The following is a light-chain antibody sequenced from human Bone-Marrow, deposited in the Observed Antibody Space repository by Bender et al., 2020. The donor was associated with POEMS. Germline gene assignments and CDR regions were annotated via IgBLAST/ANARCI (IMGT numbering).Light chain of an antibody. V-gene: IGLV2-23*02. CDR3: CSYAHSSPSVV. CDR2: EVS. J-gene: IGLJ2*01. CDR1: NIDVGSYNL. Sequence: QSALTQPASVSGSPGQSITISCTGTNIDVGSYNLVSWYQQHPGKAPKLMIYEVSQRPSGVSDRFSGSKSGNSASLTISGLQAEDEAAYYCCSYAHSSPSVVFGGGTKVTVL.